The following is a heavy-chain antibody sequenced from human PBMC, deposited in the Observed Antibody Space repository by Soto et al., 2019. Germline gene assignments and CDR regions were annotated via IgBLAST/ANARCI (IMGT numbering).Heavy chain of an antibody. J-gene: IGHJ4*02. CDR3: AREKITGLFDY. CDR2: INHSGST. D-gene: IGHD2-8*02. V-gene: IGHV4-34*01. CDR1: GGSFSGYY. Sequence: QVQLQQWGAGLLKPSETLSLTCAVYGGSFSGYYWTWILQPPGTGLDWIGEINHSGSTNYQPSLKSRVTLSVDTSKNQFYLKMTSVTAEDTAVYYCAREKITGLFDYWGQGTLVTVSS.